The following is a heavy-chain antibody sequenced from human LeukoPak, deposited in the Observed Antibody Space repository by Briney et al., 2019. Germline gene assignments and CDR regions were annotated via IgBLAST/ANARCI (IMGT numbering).Heavy chain of an antibody. CDR1: GFTVRSKY. D-gene: IGHD3-9*01. CDR2: ILTGDNT. CDR3: ATELRYVGGYFDY. V-gene: IGHV3-53*01. Sequence: GXSLRLSCAASGFTVRSKYMSWVRQAPGKGPEWVSVILTGDNTYYSDSVRGRFTISRDHSRNTLYLQMKNLKTEDTAVYYCATELRYVGGYFDYWGQGTLVTVSS. J-gene: IGHJ4*02.